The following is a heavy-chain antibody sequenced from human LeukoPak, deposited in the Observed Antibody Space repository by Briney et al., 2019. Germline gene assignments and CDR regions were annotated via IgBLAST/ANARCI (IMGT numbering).Heavy chain of an antibody. CDR2: INSDGSST. CDR3: ARDGHIVLMVYATYFDY. CDR1: GFTFSSYW. D-gene: IGHD2-8*01. Sequence: GGSPRLSCAASGFTFSSYWMHWVRQAPGKGLVWVSRINSDGSSTSYADSVKGRFTISRDNAKNTLYLQMNSLRAEDTAVYYCARDGHIVLMVYATYFDYWGQGTLVTVSS. V-gene: IGHV3-74*01. J-gene: IGHJ4*02.